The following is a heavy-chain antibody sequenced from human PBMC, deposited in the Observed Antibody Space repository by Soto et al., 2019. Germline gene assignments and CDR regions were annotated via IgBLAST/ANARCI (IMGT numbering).Heavy chain of an antibody. CDR1: GYTFTSYG. D-gene: IGHD4-17*01. J-gene: IGHJ5*02. V-gene: IGHV1-18*01. CDR3: ARNYGDSNDVWFDP. CDR2: ISAYNGNT. Sequence: ASVKVSCKASGYTFTSYGISWARQAPGQGLEWMGWISAYNGNTNYAQKLQGRVTMTTDTSTSTAYMELRSLRSDDTAVYYCARNYGDSNDVWFDPWGQGTLVTVSS.